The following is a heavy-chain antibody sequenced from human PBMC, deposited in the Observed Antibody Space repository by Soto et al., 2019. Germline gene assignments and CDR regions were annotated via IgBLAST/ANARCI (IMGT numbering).Heavy chain of an antibody. Sequence: GGSLRLSCAASGFIFSSYGMHWVRQAPGKGLEWVAVIWYDGSNKYYADSVKGRFTISRDNSKNTLYLQMNSLRAEDTAVYYCARDYYYDSSGSSPGFDYWGQGTLVTVSS. V-gene: IGHV3-33*08. CDR2: IWYDGSNK. D-gene: IGHD3-22*01. CDR3: ARDYYYDSSGSSPGFDY. CDR1: GFIFSSYG. J-gene: IGHJ4*02.